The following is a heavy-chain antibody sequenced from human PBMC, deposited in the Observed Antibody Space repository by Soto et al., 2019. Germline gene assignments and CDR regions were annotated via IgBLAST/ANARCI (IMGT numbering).Heavy chain of an antibody. CDR3: TKDTEEGEYRFDY. CDR2: IKSKTDGGKT. V-gene: IGHV3-15*07. CDR1: GFTFSNAW. J-gene: IGHJ4*02. D-gene: IGHD5-18*01. Sequence: EVQLVESGGGLVKPGGSLRLSCAASGFTFSNAWMNWVRQAPGKGLEWVGRIKSKTDGGKTDYAAPVKGRFTISRDDSKNTLYLQMNSLKTEDTAVYYCTKDTEEGEYRFDYWGQGPLVTVSS.